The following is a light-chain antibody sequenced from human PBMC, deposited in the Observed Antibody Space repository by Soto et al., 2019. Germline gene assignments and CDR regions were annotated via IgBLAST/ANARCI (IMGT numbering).Light chain of an antibody. J-gene: IGLJ2*01. Sequence: QSALTQPASVSGSPGQSITISCTGTSSDVGAYNFVSWYQQHPGKAPKLKFYEVSNRPPGLSDRFSGSKSGTTASLTISGLKAEDEADYFCSSYTTNKTLLFGGGTKLTVL. CDR2: EVS. CDR1: SSDVGAYNF. V-gene: IGLV2-14*01. CDR3: SSYTTNKTLL.